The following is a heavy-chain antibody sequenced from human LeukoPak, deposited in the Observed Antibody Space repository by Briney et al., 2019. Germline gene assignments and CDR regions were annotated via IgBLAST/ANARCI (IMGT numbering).Heavy chain of an antibody. CDR2: IYYSGST. CDR3: ARMVTYYGSGSRQWYYYYYMDV. Sequence: PSETLSLTCTVSGGSISSYYWSWIRQPPGKGLDWIGSIYYSGSTYYNPSLKSRFTISVDTSKNQFSLKLSSVTAADTAVYYCARMVTYYGSGSRQWYYYYYMDVWGKGTTVTISS. CDR1: GGSISSYY. J-gene: IGHJ6*03. D-gene: IGHD3-10*01. V-gene: IGHV4-59*05.